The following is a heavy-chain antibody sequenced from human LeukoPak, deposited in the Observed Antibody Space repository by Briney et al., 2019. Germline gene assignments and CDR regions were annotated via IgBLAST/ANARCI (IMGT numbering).Heavy chain of an antibody. CDR1: GGSISSSSYH. V-gene: IGHV4-39*01. Sequence: SETLSLTCTVSGGSISSSSYHWGWIRQPPGRGLEWIGSIYYSGNTYYNPSLKSRVTISVDTSKNQFSLKLSSVTAADTAVYYCARHRSGAYSYGVLDYWGQGTLVTVSS. J-gene: IGHJ4*02. D-gene: IGHD5-18*01. CDR3: ARHRSGAYSYGVLDY. CDR2: IYYSGNT.